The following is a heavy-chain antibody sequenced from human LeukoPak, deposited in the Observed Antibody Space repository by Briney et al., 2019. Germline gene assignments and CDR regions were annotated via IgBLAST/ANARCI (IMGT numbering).Heavy chain of an antibody. CDR2: ISGSGGST. Sequence: GGSLRLSCAASGFTFSSYAMSWVRRAPEKGLEWVSTISGSGGSTYYTDSVRGRFTISRDNSKTTVFLQMNSLRAEDTAVYYCAVSVRFERVWHYFNNWGQGTQVTVSS. D-gene: IGHD3-9*01. CDR1: GFTFSSYA. V-gene: IGHV3-23*01. J-gene: IGHJ4*02. CDR3: AVSVRFERVWHYFNN.